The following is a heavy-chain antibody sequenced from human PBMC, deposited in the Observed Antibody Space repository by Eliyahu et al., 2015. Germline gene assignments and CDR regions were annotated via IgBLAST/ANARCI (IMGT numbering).Heavy chain of an antibody. CDR1: GFTFXSYA. V-gene: IGHV3-23*01. Sequence: EVQLLESGGGLVQPGGSLRLSCAASGFTFXSYAXXWGRQAXGKGLEWVXXISGSATSTYYAESVKGRLTISRDNSKNTLYLQMNSLRAEDTAIYYCVYGDYDSRWDYWGQGTLVTVSS. CDR3: VYGDYDSRWDY. D-gene: IGHD4-17*01. CDR2: ISGSATST. J-gene: IGHJ4*02.